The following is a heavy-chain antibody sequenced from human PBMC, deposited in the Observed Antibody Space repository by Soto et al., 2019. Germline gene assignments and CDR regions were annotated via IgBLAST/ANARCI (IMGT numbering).Heavy chain of an antibody. V-gene: IGHV4-30-4*01. CDR1: GGSISSGDYY. J-gene: IGHJ6*02. D-gene: IGHD3-3*01. CDR3: ARDNILGILYGGMDV. Sequence: SETLSLTCTVSGGSISSGDYYWSWIRQPPGKGLEWIGYIYYSGSTYYNPSLKSRVTISVDTSKDQFSLKLSSVTAADTAVYYCARDNILGILYGGMDVWGQGTTVTVSS. CDR2: IYYSGST.